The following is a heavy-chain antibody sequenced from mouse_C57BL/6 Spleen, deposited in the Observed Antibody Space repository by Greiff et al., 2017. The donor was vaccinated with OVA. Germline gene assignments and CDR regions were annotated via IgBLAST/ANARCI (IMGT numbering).Heavy chain of an antibody. CDR1: GFTFSSYT. D-gene: IGHD2-5*01. J-gene: IGHJ1*03. Sequence: EVKLVESGGGLVKPGGSLKLSCAASGFTFSSYTMSWVRQTPEKRLEWVATISGGGGNTYYPDSVKGRFTISRDNAKNTLYLQMSSLRSEDTALYYCARHPNYYSNPYWYFDVWGTGTTVTVSS. CDR2: ISGGGGNT. CDR3: ARHPNYYSNPYWYFDV. V-gene: IGHV5-9*01.